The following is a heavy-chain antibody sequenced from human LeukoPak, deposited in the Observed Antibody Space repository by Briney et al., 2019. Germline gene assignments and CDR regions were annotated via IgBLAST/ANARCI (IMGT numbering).Heavy chain of an antibody. CDR3: ARTGQPSFYRYMDV. D-gene: IGHD1-1*01. J-gene: IGHJ6*03. V-gene: IGHV5-51*01. CDR1: GYSFSTYW. CDR2: IYPGDSDT. Sequence: GESLKISCQGSGYSFSTYWIGWVRQMPGKGLEWMGIIYPGDSDTRYSPSFQGQVTISADKSISTAYLQWSSLKASDTAMYYRARTGQPSFYRYMDVWGKGTTVTVSS.